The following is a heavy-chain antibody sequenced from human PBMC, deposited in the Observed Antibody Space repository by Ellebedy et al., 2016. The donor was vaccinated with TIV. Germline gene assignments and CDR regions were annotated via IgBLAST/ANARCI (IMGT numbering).Heavy chain of an antibody. Sequence: AASVKVSCKASGYTFTDYYIHWARQAPGQRLEWMGWINPDSGGTNYAQKFQGRVTMTRDTSISTVYMEVSRLRSDDTAVYYCARSGKYHLLFLYAYDMWGQGTMFTISS. CDR1: GYTFTDYY. J-gene: IGHJ3*02. CDR3: ARSGKYHLLFLYAYDM. D-gene: IGHD2-2*01. CDR2: INPDSGGT. V-gene: IGHV1-2*02.